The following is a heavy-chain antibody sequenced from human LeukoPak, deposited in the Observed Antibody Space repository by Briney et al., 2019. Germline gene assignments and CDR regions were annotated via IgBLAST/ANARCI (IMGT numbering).Heavy chain of an antibody. J-gene: IGHJ5*02. CDR1: GFTFSSYA. CDR3: TRERSYYGSGSLVSYNWFDP. D-gene: IGHD3-10*01. Sequence: GGSLRLSCAASGFTFSSYAMSWFRQAPGKGLEWVGFIRSKAYGGTTEYAASVKGRFTISRDDSKSIAYLQMNSLKTEDTAVYYCTRERSYYGSGSLVSYNWFDPWGQGTLVTVSS. V-gene: IGHV3-49*03. CDR2: IRSKAYGGTT.